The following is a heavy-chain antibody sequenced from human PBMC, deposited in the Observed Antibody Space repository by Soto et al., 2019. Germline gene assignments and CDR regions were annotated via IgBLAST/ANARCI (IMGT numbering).Heavy chain of an antibody. Sequence: QVQLQESGPGLVKPSQTLSLTCTVSGDSISSNKNYWSWIRQPPGEGLEWIGFISYSGTTSYSPSLKSRVAISLDTSKNQFSLSLSSVTAADTAVYYCARGRGYSYGLDPWGQGTLVTVSS. CDR3: ARGRGYSYGLDP. D-gene: IGHD5-18*01. V-gene: IGHV4-30-4*01. J-gene: IGHJ5*02. CDR1: GDSISSNKNY. CDR2: ISYSGTT.